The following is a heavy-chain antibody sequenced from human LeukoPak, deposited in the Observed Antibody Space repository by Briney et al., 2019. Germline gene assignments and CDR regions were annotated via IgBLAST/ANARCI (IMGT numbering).Heavy chain of an antibody. CDR2: IYYSGST. CDR3: ARDEGLGY. D-gene: IGHD6-19*01. Sequence: PSETLSLTCTVSGGSISSYYWSWIRQAPGKGLEWIGYIYYSGSTSYNPSLKSRVTISVDTSKNQFSLKLSSVTAADTAVYYCARDEGLGYWGQGTLVTVSS. J-gene: IGHJ4*02. V-gene: IGHV4-59*12. CDR1: GGSISSYY.